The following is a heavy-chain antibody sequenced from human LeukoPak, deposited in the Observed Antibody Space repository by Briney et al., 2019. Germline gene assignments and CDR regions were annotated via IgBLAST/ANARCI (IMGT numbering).Heavy chain of an antibody. V-gene: IGHV3-7*05. Sequence: GGSLRLSCVGSGFTFSSHWMSWVRQAPGKGLEWVANIKQDGSEVDYVDSVKGRFTISRDNAKNSLFLQMNSLRAEDTAVYYCARDFIWGQGTLVSVSS. CDR3: ARDFI. CDR2: IKQDGSEV. CDR1: GFTFSSHW. D-gene: IGHD3-10*01. J-gene: IGHJ4*02.